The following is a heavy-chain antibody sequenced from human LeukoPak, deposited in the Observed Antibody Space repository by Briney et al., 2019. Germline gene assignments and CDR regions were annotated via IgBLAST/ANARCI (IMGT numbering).Heavy chain of an antibody. CDR1: GGSISSGVYY. V-gene: IGHV4-31*03. CDR3: ARAQWLLGMDV. CDR2: IYYSGST. D-gene: IGHD6-19*01. J-gene: IGHJ6*02. Sequence: SETLSLTCTVSGGSISSGVYYWSWIRQHPGKGLEWIGYIYYSGSTYYNPSLKSRVTISVDTSKNQFSLKLSSVTAADTAVYYCARAQWLLGMDVWGQGTTVTVSS.